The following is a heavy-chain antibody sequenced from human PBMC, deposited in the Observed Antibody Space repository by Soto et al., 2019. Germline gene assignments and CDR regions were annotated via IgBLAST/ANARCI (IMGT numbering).Heavy chain of an antibody. D-gene: IGHD2-21*02. J-gene: IGHJ5*02. V-gene: IGHV3-23*01. Sequence: GGSLRLSFAASGFSFIDYAINWVRQVPGRGLEYVAGIGGRGGNAFYADSMKGRFSISRDNSKNTVYLHMHNLRVDDSAMYYCAKARHSGDFAGSYDSWGQGTLVTVSS. CDR1: GFSFIDYA. CDR2: IGGRGGNA. CDR3: AKARHSGDFAGSYDS.